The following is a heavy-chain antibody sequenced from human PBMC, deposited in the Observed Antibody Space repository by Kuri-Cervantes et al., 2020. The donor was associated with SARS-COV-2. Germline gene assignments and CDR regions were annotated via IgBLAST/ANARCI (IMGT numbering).Heavy chain of an antibody. D-gene: IGHD3-10*01. V-gene: IGHV3-30-3*01. J-gene: IGHJ3*02. CDR1: GFFFGAYS. Sequence: GGSLRLSCAASGFFFGAYSMHWVRQAPGKGLEWVAGLSFDGNNDHYTQSVKGRFTISRDNSNNTLFLHMDSLRGDDTAVYYCARGRGPDADGFDIWGQGTMVTVSS. CDR2: LSFDGNND. CDR3: ARGRGPDADGFDI.